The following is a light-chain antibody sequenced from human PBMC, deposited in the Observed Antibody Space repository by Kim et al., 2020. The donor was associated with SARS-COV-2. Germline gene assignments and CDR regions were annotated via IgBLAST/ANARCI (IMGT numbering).Light chain of an antibody. CDR3: QQYNNWPPWT. CDR2: GAS. CDR1: QSVSSN. Sequence: EIVMTQSPATLSVSPGERATLSCRASQSVSSNLAWYQQKPGQAPSLLVYGASTRATGIPARFSGSGSGAEFTLTISSLQSEDFAVYYCQQYNNWPPWTFGRGTKVDIK. J-gene: IGKJ1*01. V-gene: IGKV3-15*01.